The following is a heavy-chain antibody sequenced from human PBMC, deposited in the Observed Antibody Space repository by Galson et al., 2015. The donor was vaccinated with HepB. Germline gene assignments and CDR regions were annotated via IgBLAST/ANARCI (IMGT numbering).Heavy chain of an antibody. CDR2: ISWNSGSI. Sequence: SLRLSCAASGFTFDDYAMHWVRQAPGKGLEWVSGISWNSGSIGYADSVKGRFTISRDNAKNSLYLQMNSLRAEDTALYYCAKDLAVGGWLAPFDYWGQGTLVTVSS. CDR1: GFTFDDYA. D-gene: IGHD6-19*01. J-gene: IGHJ4*02. CDR3: AKDLAVGGWLAPFDY. V-gene: IGHV3-9*01.